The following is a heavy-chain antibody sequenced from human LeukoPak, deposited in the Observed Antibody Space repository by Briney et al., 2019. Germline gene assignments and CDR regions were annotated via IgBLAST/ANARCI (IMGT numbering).Heavy chain of an antibody. Sequence: GGSLRLSCAASGFTFSSYWMNWVRQAPGKGLVWVSRIASDGSSTTYADSVKGRFSISRDNAKNTLYLQVNSLRVEDTAVYYCARGRPHGNDYWGQGTLVTVSS. CDR1: GFTFSSYW. J-gene: IGHJ4*02. V-gene: IGHV3-74*01. CDR3: ARGRPHGNDY. D-gene: IGHD4-23*01. CDR2: IASDGSST.